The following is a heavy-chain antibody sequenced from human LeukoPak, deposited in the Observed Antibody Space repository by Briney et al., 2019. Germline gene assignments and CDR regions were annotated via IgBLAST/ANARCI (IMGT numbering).Heavy chain of an antibody. CDR1: GYSISSGYY. V-gene: IGHV4-38-2*01. Sequence: PSETLPLTCAVSGYSISSGYYWGWIRQPPGKGLEWIGSIYHSGSTYYNPSLKSRVTISVDTSKNQFSLKLSSVTAADTAVYYCARGDRPSSSGPTWGVFDYWGQGTLVTVSS. CDR3: ARGDRPSSSGPTWGVFDY. D-gene: IGHD3-22*01. J-gene: IGHJ4*02. CDR2: IYHSGST.